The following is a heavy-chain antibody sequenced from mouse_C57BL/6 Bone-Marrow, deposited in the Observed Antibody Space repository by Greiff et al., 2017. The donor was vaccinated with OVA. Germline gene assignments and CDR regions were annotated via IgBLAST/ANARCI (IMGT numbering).Heavy chain of an antibody. Sequence: EVQVVESEGGLVQPGSSMKLSCTASGFTFSDYYMAWVRQVPEKGLEWVANINYDGSSTYYLDSLKSRFIISRDNAKNILYLQMSSLKSEDTATYYCARDSDYYGGVPFAYWGQGTLVTVSA. J-gene: IGHJ3*01. CDR1: GFTFSDYY. D-gene: IGHD1-1*01. CDR3: ARDSDYYGGVPFAY. CDR2: INYDGSST. V-gene: IGHV5-16*01.